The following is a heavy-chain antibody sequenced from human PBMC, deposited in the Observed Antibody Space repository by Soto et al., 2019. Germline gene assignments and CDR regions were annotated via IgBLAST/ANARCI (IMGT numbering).Heavy chain of an antibody. CDR3: ARKSNPGFEN. D-gene: IGHD4-4*01. CDR1: GFTFSSYA. Sequence: QVQLVESGGGVVQPGRSLRLSCAASGFTFSSYAMHWVRQAPGKGLEWVAVISYDGSNKYYADSVKGRITISRDNSKNQVSLEMDLPRTEGPAGHFRARKSNPGFENRGPGTMVTVSS. J-gene: IGHJ3*02. V-gene: IGHV3-30-3*01. CDR2: ISYDGSNK.